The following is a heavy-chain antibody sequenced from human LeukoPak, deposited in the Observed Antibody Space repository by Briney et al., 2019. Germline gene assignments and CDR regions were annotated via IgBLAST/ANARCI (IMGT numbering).Heavy chain of an antibody. CDR1: GGSISSGSYY. J-gene: IGHJ6*03. CDR3: AGLGAAAASYYYYYYMDV. Sequence: PSQTLSLTCTVSGGSISSGSYYWSWIRQPAGKGLEWIGRIYTSGSTNYNPSLKSRVTISVDTSKNQFSLKPSSVTAADTAVYYCAGLGAAAASYYYYYYMDVWGEGTTVTISS. CDR2: IYTSGST. D-gene: IGHD6-13*01. V-gene: IGHV4-61*02.